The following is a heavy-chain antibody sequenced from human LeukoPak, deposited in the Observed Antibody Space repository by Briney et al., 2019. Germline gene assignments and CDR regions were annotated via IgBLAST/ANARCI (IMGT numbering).Heavy chain of an antibody. CDR2: ISYDGSDK. J-gene: IGHJ4*02. V-gene: IGHV3-30*03. CDR3: AFSLSSGIFKD. D-gene: IGHD6-19*01. CDR1: GFTFSSYW. Sequence: GGSLRLSCAASGFTFSSYWMSWVRQAPGKGLEWVAVISYDGSDKYYADSVKGRFTISRDNSKNTLYLQMNSLRAEDTAVYYCAFSLSSGIFKDWGQGTLVTVSS.